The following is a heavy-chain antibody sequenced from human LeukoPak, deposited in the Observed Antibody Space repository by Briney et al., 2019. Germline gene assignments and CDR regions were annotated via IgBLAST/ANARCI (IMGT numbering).Heavy chain of an antibody. V-gene: IGHV3-30*18. Sequence: PGRSLRLSCAASGFTFSSYGMHWVRQAPGKGLEWVAVISYDGSNKYYTDSVKGRFTISRDNSKNTLYLQMNSLRAEDTAVYYCAKDRIAAAGTGEGFDYWGQGTLVTVSS. J-gene: IGHJ4*02. CDR3: AKDRIAAAGTGEGFDY. D-gene: IGHD6-13*01. CDR1: GFTFSSYG. CDR2: ISYDGSNK.